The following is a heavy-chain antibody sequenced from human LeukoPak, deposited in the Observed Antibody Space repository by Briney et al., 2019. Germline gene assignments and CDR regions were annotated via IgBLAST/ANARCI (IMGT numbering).Heavy chain of an antibody. CDR3: AATHSSSWYYFDY. CDR1: GFTFSSYA. D-gene: IGHD6-13*01. V-gene: IGHV3-23*01. Sequence: QPGGSLRLSCAASGFTFSSYAMSWVRQAPGKGLEWVSAISGSGGSTYYADSVKGRFTISRDNSKNTLYLQMNSLRAEDTAVYYCAATHSSSWYYFDYWGQGTLVTVSS. J-gene: IGHJ4*02. CDR2: ISGSGGST.